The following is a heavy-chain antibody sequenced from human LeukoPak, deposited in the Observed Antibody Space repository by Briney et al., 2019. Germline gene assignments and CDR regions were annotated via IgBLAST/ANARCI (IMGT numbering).Heavy chain of an antibody. CDR3: ARDPGSIVGASFDY. CDR2: IYHSGST. D-gene: IGHD1-26*01. Sequence: PSQTLSLTCTVSGGSISSGGYYWSWIRQPPGKGLEWIGYIYHSGSTYYNPSLKSRVTISVDRSKNQFSLKLSSVTAADTAVYYCARDPGSIVGASFDYWGQGTLVTVSS. CDR1: GGSISSGGYY. V-gene: IGHV4-30-2*01. J-gene: IGHJ4*02.